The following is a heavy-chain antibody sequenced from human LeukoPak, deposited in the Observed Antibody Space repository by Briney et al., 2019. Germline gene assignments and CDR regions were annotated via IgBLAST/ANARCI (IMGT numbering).Heavy chain of an antibody. CDR3: ARGSRGYSYG. V-gene: IGHV4-61*01. J-gene: IGHJ4*02. CDR1: GGSVSSGSFY. D-gene: IGHD5-18*01. CDR2: IYYSAST. Sequence: SETLSLTCTVSGGSVSSGSFYWSWIRQPPGKGLEWIGYIYYSASTNYNPSLKSRVTISVDTSNNQFSLKLSSVTAADTAVYYCARGSRGYSYGWGQGTLVTVSS.